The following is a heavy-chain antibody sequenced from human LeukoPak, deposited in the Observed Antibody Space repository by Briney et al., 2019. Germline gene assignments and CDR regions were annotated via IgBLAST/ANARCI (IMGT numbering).Heavy chain of an antibody. J-gene: IGHJ5*02. CDR3: AREFHRAAAIKEHPGYNWFDP. V-gene: IGHV1-18*01. D-gene: IGHD2-2*01. CDR1: GYTFTSYG. Sequence: ASVKVSCKASGYTFTSYGISWVRQAPGQGLEWMGWISAYNGKTNYAQKLQGRVTMTTDTSTSTAYMELRSLRSDDTAVYYCAREFHRAAAIKEHPGYNWFDPWGQGTLVTVSS. CDR2: ISAYNGKT.